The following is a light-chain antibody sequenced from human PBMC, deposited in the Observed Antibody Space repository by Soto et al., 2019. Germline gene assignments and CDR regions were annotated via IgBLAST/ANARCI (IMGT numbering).Light chain of an antibody. Sequence: IQMTQSPSTLSASVGDRVIITCRASQSVSSWLAWYQHKPGKAPNLMIYKASRLASEVPSRFSGSGSGTEFTLTISSLQPDDFATYYCQQHRSYPVTFGQGTRLEIK. V-gene: IGKV1-5*03. CDR3: QQHRSYPVT. J-gene: IGKJ5*01. CDR1: QSVSSW. CDR2: KAS.